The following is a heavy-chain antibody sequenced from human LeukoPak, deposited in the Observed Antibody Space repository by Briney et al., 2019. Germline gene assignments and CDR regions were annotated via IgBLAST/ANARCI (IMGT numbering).Heavy chain of an antibody. CDR2: IYYSGST. V-gene: IGHV4-59*01. J-gene: IGHJ6*02. CDR1: GGSISSYY. Sequence: PSETLSLTCTVSGGSISSYYWSWIRQPPGKGLAWIGYIYYSGSTNYNPSLKSRVTISVDTSKNQFSLKLSSVTAADTAVYYCAGDAAGYSGSNFYYYGMDVWGQGTTVTVSS. D-gene: IGHD5-12*01. CDR3: AGDAAGYSGSNFYYYGMDV.